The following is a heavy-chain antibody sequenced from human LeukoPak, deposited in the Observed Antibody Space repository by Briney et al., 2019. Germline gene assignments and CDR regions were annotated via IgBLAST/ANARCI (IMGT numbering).Heavy chain of an antibody. Sequence: GASVKVFCKASGYTFTSYGISWVRQAPGQGLEWMGWINSYSGKTRYAQKFLGRVTMTTDTSTSTAYMELRSLRSGDTAVYYCARAYWDLPYFDYWGQGTLFIVSS. CDR1: GYTFTSYG. CDR3: ARAYWDLPYFDY. CDR2: INSYSGKT. V-gene: IGHV1-18*01. J-gene: IGHJ4*02. D-gene: IGHD2-8*02.